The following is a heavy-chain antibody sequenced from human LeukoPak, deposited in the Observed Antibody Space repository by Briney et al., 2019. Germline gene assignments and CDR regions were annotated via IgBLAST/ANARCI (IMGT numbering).Heavy chain of an antibody. V-gene: IGHV3-74*01. D-gene: IGHD2-21*01. CDR1: GFTFSTYG. CDR2: LNTDGSTT. Sequence: TGGSLRLSCAASGFTFSTYGMHWVRQAPGKGLVWVSRLNTDGSTTDYADSVKGRFSISRDNAKNTLYLQMNSLRVDDTAVYYCARDQVLWWKPVGNFDLWGRGTLVTVSS. J-gene: IGHJ2*01. CDR3: ARDQVLWWKPVGNFDL.